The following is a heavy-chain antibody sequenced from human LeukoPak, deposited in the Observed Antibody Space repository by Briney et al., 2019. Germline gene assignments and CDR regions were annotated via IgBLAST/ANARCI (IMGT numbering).Heavy chain of an antibody. J-gene: IGHJ4*02. V-gene: IGHV1-46*01. D-gene: IGHD3-22*01. Sequence: ASVKVSCKASGYTFTSYYMHWVRQAPGQGLEWMGIINPSGGSTSYAQKFQGRVTMTRDMSTSTVYMELSSLRSEDTAVYYCATIDGHYDSSGYWGQGTLVIVSS. CDR3: ATIDGHYDSSGY. CDR1: GYTFTSYY. CDR2: INPSGGST.